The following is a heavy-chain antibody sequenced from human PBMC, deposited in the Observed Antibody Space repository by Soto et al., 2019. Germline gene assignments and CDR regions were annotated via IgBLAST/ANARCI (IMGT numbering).Heavy chain of an antibody. Sequence: GGSLRLSCAASGFTVSSNYMIWVRQAPGKGLEWVSVIYSGGSTYYADSVKGRFTISRDNSKNTLYLQMNSLRAEDTAVYYCARDSHYGGNSNYYYYGMDVWGQGTTVTVSS. CDR1: GFTVSSNY. J-gene: IGHJ6*02. D-gene: IGHD4-17*01. V-gene: IGHV3-53*01. CDR3: ARDSHYGGNSNYYYYGMDV. CDR2: IYSGGST.